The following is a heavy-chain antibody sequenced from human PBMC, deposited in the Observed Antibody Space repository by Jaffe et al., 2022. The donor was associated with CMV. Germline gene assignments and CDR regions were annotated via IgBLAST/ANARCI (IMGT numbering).Heavy chain of an antibody. Sequence: QVQLQESGPGLVKPSGTLSLTCAVSGGSISSSNWWSWVRQPPGKGLEWIGEIYHSGSTNYNPSLKSRVTISVDKSKNQFSLKLSSVTAADTAVYYCARESFSVTTDYYYYMDVWGKGTTVTVSS. V-gene: IGHV4-4*02. CDR3: ARESFSVTTDYYYYMDV. D-gene: IGHD4-17*01. CDR1: GGSISSSNW. J-gene: IGHJ6*03. CDR2: IYHSGST.